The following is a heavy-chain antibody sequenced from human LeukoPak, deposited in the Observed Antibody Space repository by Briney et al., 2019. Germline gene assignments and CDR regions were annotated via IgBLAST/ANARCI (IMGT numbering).Heavy chain of an antibody. CDR1: GGSFSDYY. CDR2: INHSGST. CDR3: ARAPRPDYGDYFDY. J-gene: IGHJ4*02. D-gene: IGHD4-17*01. Sequence: PSETLSLTCAVYGGSFSDYYWSWIRQPPGKGLEWIGEINHSGSTNYNPSLKSRVTMSVDTSKNQFSLKLSSVTAADTAVYYCARAPRPDYGDYFDYWGQGTLVTVSS. V-gene: IGHV4-34*01.